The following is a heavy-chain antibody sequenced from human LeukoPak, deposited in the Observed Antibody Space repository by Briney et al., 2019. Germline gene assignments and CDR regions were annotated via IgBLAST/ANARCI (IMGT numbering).Heavy chain of an antibody. Sequence: TGGSLRLSCAASGFTFSSYSMNWVRQAPGKGLEWVSSISSSSSYIYYADSVKGRFTIPRDNAKNSLYLQMNSLRAEDTAVYYCARDQTAAAGYYYYYYMDVWGKGTTVTVSS. J-gene: IGHJ6*03. D-gene: IGHD6-13*01. V-gene: IGHV3-21*01. CDR3: ARDQTAAAGYYYYYYMDV. CDR1: GFTFSSYS. CDR2: ISSSSSYI.